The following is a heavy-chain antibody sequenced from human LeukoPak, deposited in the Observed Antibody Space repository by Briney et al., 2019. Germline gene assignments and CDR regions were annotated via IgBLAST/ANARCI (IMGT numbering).Heavy chain of an antibody. CDR3: SRAKSNYYDSSAPNY. CDR2: IRSKAYGGTT. Sequence: GGSLRLPCTASGFTFGDYAMSWFRQAPGKGLEWVGFIRSKAYGGTTEYAASVKGRFTISRDDSKSIAYLQMNSLKTEDTAVYYCSRAKSNYYDSSAPNYWGRGTLVTVSS. D-gene: IGHD3-22*01. CDR1: GFTFGDYA. J-gene: IGHJ4*02. V-gene: IGHV3-49*03.